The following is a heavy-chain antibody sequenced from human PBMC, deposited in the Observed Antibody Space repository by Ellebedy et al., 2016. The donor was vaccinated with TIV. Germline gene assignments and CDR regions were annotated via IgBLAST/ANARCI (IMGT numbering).Heavy chain of an antibody. J-gene: IGHJ4*02. CDR1: GFTFSRYG. CDR2: ISYDGSNK. CDR3: ASLPFYYDSSGYYYFDY. Sequence: GESLKISCAASGFTFSRYGMHWVRQAPGKGLEWVAVISYDGSNKYYADSVKGRFTISRDNSKNTLYLQMNSLRAEDTSVYYCASLPFYYDSSGYYYFDYWGQGTLVTVSS. D-gene: IGHD3-22*01. V-gene: IGHV3-30*03.